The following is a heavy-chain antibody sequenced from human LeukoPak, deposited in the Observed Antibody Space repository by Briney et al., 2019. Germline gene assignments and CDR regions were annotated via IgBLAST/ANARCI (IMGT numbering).Heavy chain of an antibody. CDR2: IYYSGST. D-gene: IGHD2/OR15-2a*01. J-gene: IGHJ4*02. V-gene: IGHV4-59*01. CDR1: GGSISSYY. CDR3: ARLGTTGNDY. Sequence: PSETLSLTCTVSGGSISSYYGSWIRQPPGEGLEWIGYIYYSGSTNYNPSLKSRVTISVDTSKNQFSLKLSSVTAADTAVYYCARLGTTGNDYWGQGTLVTVSS.